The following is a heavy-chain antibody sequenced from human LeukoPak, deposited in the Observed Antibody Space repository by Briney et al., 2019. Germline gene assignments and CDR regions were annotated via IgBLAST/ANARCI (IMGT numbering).Heavy chain of an antibody. J-gene: IGHJ5*01. Sequence: GGSLRLSCAASGFRFSSYWMHWVRQAPGKGLVWVSRINSDGSVISFADSGKGRFTISRDNAKNTVYLQMNSLTVEDTAVYFCARSSHYTIPFDSWGQGMLVTVSS. V-gene: IGHV3-74*01. CDR2: INSDGSVI. CDR1: GFRFSSYW. D-gene: IGHD2-2*02. CDR3: ARSSHYTIPFDS.